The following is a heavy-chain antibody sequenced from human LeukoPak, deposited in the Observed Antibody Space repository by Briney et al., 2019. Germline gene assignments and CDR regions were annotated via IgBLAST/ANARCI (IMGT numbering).Heavy chain of an antibody. J-gene: IGHJ2*01. D-gene: IGHD3-16*01. CDR1: GGSFSGYY. Sequence: PSETLSLTCAVYGGSFSGYYWSWIRQPPGKGLEWIGEINHSGSTNSTPSLKSRVTISVDTSKNPFSLKLSSVTAADTAVYYCASKGRFSVKCYFYICGRGTLGT. V-gene: IGHV4-34*01. CDR2: INHSGST. CDR3: ASKGRFSVKCYFYI.